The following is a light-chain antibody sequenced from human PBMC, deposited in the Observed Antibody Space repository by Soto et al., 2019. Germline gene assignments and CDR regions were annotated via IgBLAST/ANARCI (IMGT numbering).Light chain of an antibody. CDR1: QTISSY. Sequence: DIQMTQSPSSLSASVGDRVTMTCRASQTISSYLNWYQQKPGKAPNLLIYAASSLQSGVPSRFSGSESGTDFTLTINSLQPEDFAIYYCQQTYSTPRTFGQGTKVEIK. V-gene: IGKV1-39*01. J-gene: IGKJ1*01. CDR3: QQTYSTPRT. CDR2: AAS.